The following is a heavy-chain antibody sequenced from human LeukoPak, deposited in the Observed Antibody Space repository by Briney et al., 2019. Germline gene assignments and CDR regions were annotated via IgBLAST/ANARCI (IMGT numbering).Heavy chain of an antibody. CDR1: GFTFSNAW. J-gene: IGHJ4*02. Sequence: GGSLRLSCVASGFTFSNAWMSWVRQAPGKGLEWVSVIYSGGSTYYADSVKGRFTISRDNSKNTLYLQMNSLRAEDTAVYYCARGGGSIVVVTAIHPPDCWGQGTLVTVSS. D-gene: IGHD2-21*02. V-gene: IGHV3-66*01. CDR2: IYSGGST. CDR3: ARGGGSIVVVTAIHPPDC.